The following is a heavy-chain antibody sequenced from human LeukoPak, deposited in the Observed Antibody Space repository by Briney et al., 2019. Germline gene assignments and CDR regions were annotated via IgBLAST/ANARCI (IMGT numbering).Heavy chain of an antibody. Sequence: GSLRLSCAASGFTFSNYVMSWVRQAPGKGLEWIGEINHSGSTNYNPSLKSRVTISVDTSKNQFSLKLSSVTAADTAVYYCATGRLGYCSGGSCLHGFDPWGQGTLVTVSS. J-gene: IGHJ5*02. CDR1: GFTFSNYV. V-gene: IGHV4-34*01. CDR2: INHSGST. CDR3: ATGRLGYCSGGSCLHGFDP. D-gene: IGHD2-15*01.